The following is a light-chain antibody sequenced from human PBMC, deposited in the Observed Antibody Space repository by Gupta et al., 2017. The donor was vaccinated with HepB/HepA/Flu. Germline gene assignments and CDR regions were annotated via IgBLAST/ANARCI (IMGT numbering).Light chain of an antibody. CDR2: DVS. CDR1: SSDVGGYHY. Sequence: QSALTQPASVSGSPGQSITIPCTGTSSDVGGYHYVSWYQQYPGKAPKVIIYDVSGRPSGVSDRFSGSKSGNMAALTISGLQAEDEADYYCCSYRSSTSLFVFGTGTKVTVL. J-gene: IGLJ1*01. V-gene: IGLV2-14*01. CDR3: CSYRSSTSLFV.